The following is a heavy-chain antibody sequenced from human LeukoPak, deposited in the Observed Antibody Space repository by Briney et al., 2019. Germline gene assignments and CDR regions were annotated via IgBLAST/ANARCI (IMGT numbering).Heavy chain of an antibody. CDR3: ARAHSYYNFWSGYFTDAFDI. Sequence: PSETLSLTCTVSGGSISSGSYYWSWIRQPAGKGLEWIGRIYTSGSTNYNPSLKSRVTISVDTSKNQFSLKLSSVTAADTAVYYCARAHSYYNFWSGYFTDAFDIWGQGTMVTVSS. D-gene: IGHD3-3*01. J-gene: IGHJ3*02. CDR1: GGSISSGSYY. CDR2: IYTSGST. V-gene: IGHV4-61*02.